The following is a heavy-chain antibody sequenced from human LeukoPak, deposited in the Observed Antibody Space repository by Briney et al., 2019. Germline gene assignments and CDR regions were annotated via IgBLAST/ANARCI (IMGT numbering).Heavy chain of an antibody. V-gene: IGHV3-23*01. CDR2: ISNNGGYT. J-gene: IGHJ4*02. CDR3: ARLGPASSGWPESFDY. D-gene: IGHD6-19*01. Sequence: GGSLRLSCAASGFTFSSYVMGWVRQAPGKGLEWVSAISNNGGYTYYADSVQGRFTISRDNSKSTLDLQMNSLRVEDTAVYYCARLGPASSGWPESFDYWGQGTLVTVSS. CDR1: GFTFSSYV.